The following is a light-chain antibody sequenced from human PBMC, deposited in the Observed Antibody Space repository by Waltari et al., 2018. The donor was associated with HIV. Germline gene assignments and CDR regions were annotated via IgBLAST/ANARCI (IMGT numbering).Light chain of an antibody. Sequence: SYELTQPPSVSVSPGQTARITCSGDALPKKYAYWYQQKSGQAPVLVIYEDSKRPSGIPEGFSGSSSGTIATLTISGAQVEDEADYYCYSIDSSGNHRVFGGGTKLTVL. CDR2: EDS. V-gene: IGLV3-10*01. CDR1: ALPKKY. J-gene: IGLJ2*01. CDR3: YSIDSSGNHRV.